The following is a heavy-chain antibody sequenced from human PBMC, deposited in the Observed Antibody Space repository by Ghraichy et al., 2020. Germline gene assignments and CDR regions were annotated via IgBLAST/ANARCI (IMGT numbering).Heavy chain of an antibody. CDR1: GFTFSYFA. D-gene: IGHD3-10*01. V-gene: IGHV3-30*04. CDR2: ISYDGRDK. Sequence: GGSLRLSCEDSGFTFSYFAMHWVRQAPGKGLEWVAFISYDGRDKYYADSVKGRFTISRDNSKKTLYFQMNSLRDEDTAVYYCTREAGGPLGAFDFWGQGTVVTVSS. CDR3: TREAGGPLGAFDF. J-gene: IGHJ3*01.